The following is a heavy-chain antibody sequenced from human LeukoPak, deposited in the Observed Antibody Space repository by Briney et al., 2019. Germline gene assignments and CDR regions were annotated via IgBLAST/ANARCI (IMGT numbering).Heavy chain of an antibody. V-gene: IGHV3-23*01. CDR2: ISGSGGST. J-gene: IGHJ6*03. D-gene: IGHD3-10*01. Sequence: PGGSLRLSCAAPGFTFSSYAMSSFRQAPGKGLKWVSAISGSGGSTYYADSVKGRFTISRDNSKNTLYLQMNSLRAEDTAVYYCAKGVTGRHYYYMDVWGKGTTVTVSS. CDR3: AKGVTGRHYYYMDV. CDR1: GFTFSSYA.